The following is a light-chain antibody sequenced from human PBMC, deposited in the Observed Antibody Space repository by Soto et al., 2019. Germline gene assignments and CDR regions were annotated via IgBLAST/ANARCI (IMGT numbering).Light chain of an antibody. CDR2: GAS. J-gene: IGKJ3*01. CDR3: QQYGSSPPFT. Sequence: EIVLTQSPGTLSLSPGDGATLYCTASHSVSTNYLAWYQQKPGQAPRLLIYGASSRATDIPDRFSGSGSGTDFTLTISRLEPEDFGVYYCQQYGSSPPFTFGPGTKVDI. CDR1: HSVSTNY. V-gene: IGKV3-20*01.